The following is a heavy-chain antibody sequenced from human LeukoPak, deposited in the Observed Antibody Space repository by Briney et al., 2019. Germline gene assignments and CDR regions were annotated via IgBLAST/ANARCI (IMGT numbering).Heavy chain of an antibody. J-gene: IGHJ4*02. CDR3: ARDPDIGAAAAFDY. CDR1: GFTFNTYS. D-gene: IGHD6-13*01. V-gene: IGHV3-21*01. Sequence: GGSLRLSCAASGFTFNTYSMHWVRQAPGKGLEWVSSISSSSSYIYYADSVKGRFTISRDNAKNSLYLQMNSLRAEDTAVYYCARDPDIGAAAAFDYWGQGTLVTVSS. CDR2: ISSSSSYI.